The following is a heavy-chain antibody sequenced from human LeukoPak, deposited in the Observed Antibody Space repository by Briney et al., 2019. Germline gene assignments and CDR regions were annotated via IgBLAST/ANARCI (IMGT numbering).Heavy chain of an antibody. CDR1: GGTFSSYA. V-gene: IGHV1-69*13. J-gene: IGHJ5*02. Sequence: ASVKFSCKASGGTFSSYAISWVRQAPGQGLEWMGGIIPIFGTANYAQKFQGRVTITADESTSTAYMELSSLRSEDTAVYYCARDAGYCTNGVCASGNWFDPWGQGTLVTVSS. CDR3: ARDAGYCTNGVCASGNWFDP. D-gene: IGHD2-8*01. CDR2: IIPIFGTA.